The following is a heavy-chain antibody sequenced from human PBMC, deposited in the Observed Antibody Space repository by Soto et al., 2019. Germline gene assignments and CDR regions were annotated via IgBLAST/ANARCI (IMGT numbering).Heavy chain of an antibody. V-gene: IGHV1-18*01. J-gene: IGHJ3*02. Sequence: QVPLVQSGAEVKKPGASVKVSCKASGYTFTSYGISWVRQAPGQGLEWMGWISAYNGNTNYAQKLQGRVTMTTDTSTSTAYMELRSLRSHDTAVYYCARSIIGYCSGGSCYAYFDIWGQGTMVTVSS. CDR2: ISAYNGNT. CDR3: ARSIIGYCSGGSCYAYFDI. D-gene: IGHD2-15*01. CDR1: GYTFTSYG.